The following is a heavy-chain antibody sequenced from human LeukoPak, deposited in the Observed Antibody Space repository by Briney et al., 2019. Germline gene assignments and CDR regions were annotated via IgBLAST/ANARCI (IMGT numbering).Heavy chain of an antibody. CDR2: IKSDGSTT. J-gene: IGHJ4*02. CDR1: GFTFSNDR. Sequence: GGSLRFSCAASGFTFSNDRMHWVRQAPGKGLVWVSHIKSDGSTTDYADSVKGRFTISRDNAKNTLYLEMNSLRADDTAMYYCVRGLGDYWGQGALVTVSS. V-gene: IGHV3-74*01. D-gene: IGHD3-16*01. CDR3: VRGLGDY.